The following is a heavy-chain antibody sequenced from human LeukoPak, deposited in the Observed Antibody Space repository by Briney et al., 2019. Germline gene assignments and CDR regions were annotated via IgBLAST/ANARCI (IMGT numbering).Heavy chain of an antibody. J-gene: IGHJ4*02. CDR3: ARVSAVGYFDY. CDR2: IYSSGNT. CDR1: GASISSSNYY. V-gene: IGHV4-39*07. Sequence: SETLSLTCAVSGASISSSNYYWGWVRQSPGKGLEWIGNIYSSGNTYYNASLKSRVTMYIDTSKNQFSLKLSSVTAADTAVYYCARVSAVGYFDYWGQGTLVTVSS.